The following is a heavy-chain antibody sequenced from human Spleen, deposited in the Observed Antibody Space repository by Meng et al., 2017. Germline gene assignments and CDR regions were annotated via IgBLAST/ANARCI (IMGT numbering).Heavy chain of an antibody. V-gene: IGHV4-34*01. D-gene: IGHD4-11*01. Sequence: QLRLQQWAAGLLKPSETLSLACVVPGGSFSDYYWSWIRQPPGKGLEWIGEINHSGSTNYNPSLESRATISVDTSQNNLSLKLSSVTAADSAVYYCARGPTTMAHDFDYWGQGTLVTVSS. J-gene: IGHJ4*02. CDR1: GGSFSDYY. CDR3: ARGPTTMAHDFDY. CDR2: INHSGST.